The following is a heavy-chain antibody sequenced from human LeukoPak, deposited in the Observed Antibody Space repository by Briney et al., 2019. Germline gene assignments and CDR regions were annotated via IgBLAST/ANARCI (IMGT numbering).Heavy chain of an antibody. J-gene: IGHJ4*02. CDR1: GFTFSGYA. CDR2: VNARGYST. CDR3: ANLGSSELRVPASQGN. Sequence: GGSLRLSCAASGFTFSGYAMSWARQAPGKGLEWVSAVNARGYSTYYADSVKGRFTISRDNSKNTVFLQMSSLRVEDTAVYYCANLGSSELRVPASQGNWGQGTLVTVSS. D-gene: IGHD2-2*01. V-gene: IGHV3-23*01.